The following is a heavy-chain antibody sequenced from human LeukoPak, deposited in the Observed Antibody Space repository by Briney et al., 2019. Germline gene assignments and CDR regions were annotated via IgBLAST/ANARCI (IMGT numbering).Heavy chain of an antibody. CDR1: GFTFNSYW. D-gene: IGHD3-3*01. J-gene: IGHJ3*02. Sequence: PGGSLRLSCAASGFTFNSYWMSWVRQAPGKGLEWVTNIKQDGSEKYYVDSVKGRFTISRDNAKNSLYLQINSLRAEDTAVYYCARGGIFGVVIPLDIWGQGTMVTVSS. V-gene: IGHV3-7*01. CDR2: IKQDGSEK. CDR3: ARGGIFGVVIPLDI.